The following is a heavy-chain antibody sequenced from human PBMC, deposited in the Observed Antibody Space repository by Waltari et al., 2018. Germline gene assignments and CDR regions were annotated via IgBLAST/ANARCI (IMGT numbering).Heavy chain of an antibody. Sequence: QVQLVQSGAEVKKPGASVKVSCKASGYTFTSYYMHWVRQAPGQGLEWMGWMNPNSGNTGYAQKFQGRVTITRNTSISTAYMELSSLRSEDTAVYYCARGVGIGGVIVMDVWGNGTTVTVSS. CDR1: GYTFTSYY. CDR2: MNPNSGNT. V-gene: IGHV1-8*03. D-gene: IGHD3-16*02. J-gene: IGHJ6*04. CDR3: ARGVGIGGVIVMDV.